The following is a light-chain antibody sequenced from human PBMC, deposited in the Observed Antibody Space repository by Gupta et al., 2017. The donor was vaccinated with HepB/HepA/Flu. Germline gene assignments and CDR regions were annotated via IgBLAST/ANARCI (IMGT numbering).Light chain of an antibody. J-gene: IGLJ2*01. CDR2: QDT. CDR3: QAWDSSTVV. V-gene: IGLV3-1*01. Sequence: SYELTQPPSVSVSPGQTASITCSGDKLGDKYACWYQQKPGQSPVLVIYQDTKRPSGIPERFSGSNSGNTATLXIXGTQAMXEADYYCQAWDSSTVVFGGGTKVTVL. CDR1: KLGDKY.